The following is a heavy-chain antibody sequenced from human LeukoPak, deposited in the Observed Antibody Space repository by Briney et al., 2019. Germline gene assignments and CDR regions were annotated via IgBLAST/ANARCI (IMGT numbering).Heavy chain of an antibody. CDR2: IIPICGTA. J-gene: IGHJ5*02. CDR1: GGTFSSYA. D-gene: IGHD5-18*01. Sequence: GSSVKVSCKASGGTFSSYAISWVRQAPGQGLEWMGRIIPICGTANYAQKFQGRVTITTDESTSTAYMELSSLRSEDTAVCCCARDLPENTAFNWFDPWGQGTLVTVSS. CDR3: ARDLPENTAFNWFDP. V-gene: IGHV1-69*05.